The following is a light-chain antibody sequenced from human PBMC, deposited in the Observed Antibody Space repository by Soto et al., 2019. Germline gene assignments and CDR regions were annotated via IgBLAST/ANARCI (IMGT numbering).Light chain of an antibody. V-gene: IGKV3-15*01. CDR1: QSVSSN. CDR2: GVS. CDR3: QQYNSYSWT. Sequence: EIVMTQSPATLSVSPGEIATLSCRASQSVSSNFAWYQQRPGQAPRLLIYGVSTRATGIPARFSGSGSGTEFTLTISSLQPDDFATYYCQQYNSYSWTFGQGTKVDIK. J-gene: IGKJ1*01.